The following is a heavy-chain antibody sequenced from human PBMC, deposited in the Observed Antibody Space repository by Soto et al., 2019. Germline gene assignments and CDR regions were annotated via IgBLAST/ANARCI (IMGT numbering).Heavy chain of an antibody. Sequence: PGGSLRLSCAASGFSFSRYTLTWVRQAPGKGLEWVSSITDSGYIYYANSVKGRFTISRGNAKNSLYLQMNSLRADDTGVYYCASQELQPPPYYFDSWGQGTLVTVSS. D-gene: IGHD1-1*01. J-gene: IGHJ4*02. CDR1: GFSFSRYT. CDR3: ASQELQPPPYYFDS. V-gene: IGHV3-21*01. CDR2: ITDSGYI.